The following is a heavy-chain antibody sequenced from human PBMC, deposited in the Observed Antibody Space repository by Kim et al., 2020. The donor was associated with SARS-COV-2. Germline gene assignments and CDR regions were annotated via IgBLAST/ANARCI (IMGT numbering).Heavy chain of an antibody. CDR1: GGSISSSSYY. CDR3: ARHGRRWLQLSPREFD. V-gene: IGHV4-39*01. Sequence: SETLSLTCTVSGGSISSSSYYWGWIRQPPGKGLEWIESIYYSGSTYYNPSLKSRVTISVDTSKNQFSLKLSSVTAADTAVYYCARHGRRWLQLSPREFD. CDR2: IYYSGST. J-gene: IGHJ4*01. D-gene: IGHD5-12*01.